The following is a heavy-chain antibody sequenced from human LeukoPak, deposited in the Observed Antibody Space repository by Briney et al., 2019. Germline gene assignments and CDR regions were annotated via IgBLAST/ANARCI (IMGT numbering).Heavy chain of an antibody. Sequence: PRGSLRLSCVASGFTLSNYELIWVRHAPGRGLEGISYISSSGRTIYYADSVKGRFTISRDDTKNSLYLKMTSHRAEDTAVYYCATGDSMETMIYLFDYWGQGPLVTVSS. J-gene: IGHJ4*02. D-gene: IGHD2-8*01. V-gene: IGHV3-48*03. CDR1: GFTLSNYE. CDR3: ATGDSMETMIYLFDY. CDR2: ISSSGRTI.